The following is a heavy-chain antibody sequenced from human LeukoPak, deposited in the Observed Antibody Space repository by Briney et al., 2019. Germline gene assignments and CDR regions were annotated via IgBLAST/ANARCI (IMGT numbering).Heavy chain of an antibody. CDR3: ARFESTSGKGFDP. CDR2: IYHSGTT. J-gene: IGHJ5*02. V-gene: IGHV4-38-2*01. CDR1: GYSNSSGYY. D-gene: IGHD2-2*01. Sequence: SETLSLTCAVSGYSNSSGYYWGWIRQPPGKGLEWIGTIYHSGTTYYNPSLKSRVAISLDTSKNQFSLNLRSVTAADTAVYYCARFESTSGKGFDPWGQGTLVTVSS.